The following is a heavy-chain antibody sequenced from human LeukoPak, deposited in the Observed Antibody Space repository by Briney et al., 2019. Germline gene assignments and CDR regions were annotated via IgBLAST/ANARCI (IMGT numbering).Heavy chain of an antibody. V-gene: IGHV3-33*01. CDR1: GFTFGSYG. J-gene: IGHJ4*02. Sequence: GGSLRLSCAASGFTFGSYGMHWVRQAPGKGLEWVAVIWYDGSNKYYADSVKGRFTISRDNSKNTLYLQMNSLRAEDTAVYYCARGPMVRGVSTGAYFDYWGQGTLVTVSS. CDR2: IWYDGSNK. CDR3: ARGPMVRGVSTGAYFDY. D-gene: IGHD3-10*01.